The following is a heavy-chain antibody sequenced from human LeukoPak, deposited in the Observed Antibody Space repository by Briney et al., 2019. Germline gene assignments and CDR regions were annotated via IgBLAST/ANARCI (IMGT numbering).Heavy chain of an antibody. J-gene: IGHJ6*03. CDR2: IFYSGNS. CDR3: ARHLNTFDQGGASYYYIDV. D-gene: IGHD3-16*01. Sequence: PSETLSLTCTASGGFMSYYYWSWIRQPPGKGLEWIGNIFYSGNSNYNPSLKSRVTISIDTFKSQFSLKLTSVTAADTAVYYCARHLNTFDQGGASYYYIDVWGKGTTVAVSS. CDR1: GGFMSYYY. V-gene: IGHV4-59*08.